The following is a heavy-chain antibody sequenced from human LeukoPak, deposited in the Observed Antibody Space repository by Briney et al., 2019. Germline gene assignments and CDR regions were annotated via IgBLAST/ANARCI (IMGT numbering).Heavy chain of an antibody. D-gene: IGHD3-3*01. V-gene: IGHV1-2*02. CDR3: AGRQGGYDFWSGYYQ. Sequence: ASVKVSCKASGYTFTGYYMHWVRQAPGQGLEWMGWINPNSGGTNYAQKFQGRVTMTRDTSISTAYMELSRLRSDDTAVYYCAGRQGGYDFWSGYYQWGQGTLVTVSS. CDR1: GYTFTGYY. CDR2: INPNSGGT. J-gene: IGHJ4*02.